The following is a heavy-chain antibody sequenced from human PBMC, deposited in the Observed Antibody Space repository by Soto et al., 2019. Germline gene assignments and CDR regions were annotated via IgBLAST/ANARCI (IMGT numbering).Heavy chain of an antibody. Sequence: QVQLQESGPGLVKPSGTLSLTCAVSGGSISSSNWWSWVRQPPGKGLEWMGEIYDSGSTNYNPSLKSRVTISVDKSKNQFSLKLSSVTAADTAVYYCASLVYYYDSSGYYLFPFDYWGQGTLVTVSS. CDR2: IYDSGST. J-gene: IGHJ4*02. CDR3: ASLVYYYDSSGYYLFPFDY. V-gene: IGHV4-4*02. D-gene: IGHD3-22*01. CDR1: GGSISSSNW.